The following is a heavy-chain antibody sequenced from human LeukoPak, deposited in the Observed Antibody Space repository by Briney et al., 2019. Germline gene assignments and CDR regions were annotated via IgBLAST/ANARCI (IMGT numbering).Heavy chain of an antibody. V-gene: IGHV3-73*01. CDR3: ASGLKWELLYYFDY. CDR1: GFIFSGSS. Sequence: GGSLRLSCAASGFIFSGSSIHWVRQASGKGLEWVGRIRSTANNYATLYGASVKGRFTISRDDSTTTAYLQMNSLKTDDTAVYYCASGLKWELLYYFDYWGQGTLVTVSS. J-gene: IGHJ4*02. CDR2: IRSTANNYAT. D-gene: IGHD1-26*01.